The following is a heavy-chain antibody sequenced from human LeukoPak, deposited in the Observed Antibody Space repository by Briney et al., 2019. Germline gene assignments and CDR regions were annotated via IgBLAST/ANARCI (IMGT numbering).Heavy chain of an antibody. D-gene: IGHD2-2*02. V-gene: IGHV4-59*01. CDR1: GGSISSYN. Sequence: SETLSLTCTVSGGSISSYNWSWIRQPPGKGLEWIEYIYYSGSTNYNPSLKSRVTISVDTSKNQFSLKLSSVTAADTAVYYCARTPYIRDYFDFWGQGNLVTVSS. CDR3: ARTPYIRDYFDF. CDR2: IYYSGST. J-gene: IGHJ4*02.